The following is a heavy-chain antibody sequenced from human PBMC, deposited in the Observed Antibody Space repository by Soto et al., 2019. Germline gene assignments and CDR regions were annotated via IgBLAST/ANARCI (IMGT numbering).Heavy chain of an antibody. J-gene: IGHJ3*02. Sequence: GASVKVSCKASGGTFSSYTISWVRQAPGQGLEWMGRIIPILGIANYAQKFQGRVTITADKSTSTAYMELSSLRSEDTAVYYCATSVVVAATDAFDIWGQGTMVTVS. CDR3: ATSVVVAATDAFDI. CDR2: IIPILGIA. D-gene: IGHD2-15*01. CDR1: GGTFSSYT. V-gene: IGHV1-69*02.